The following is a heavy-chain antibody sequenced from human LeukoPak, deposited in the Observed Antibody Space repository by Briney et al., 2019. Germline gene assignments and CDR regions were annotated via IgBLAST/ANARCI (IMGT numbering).Heavy chain of an antibody. CDR1: GGSISSGGYY. Sequence: SETLSLTCTVSGGSISSGGYYWSWIRQLPGKGLECIGFTYYSGSTFYNSSLKSRVTISIDTSKNQFSLKLSSVTAADTAVYYCASLYYFDSSGYYYGKADIWGQGTMVTVSS. J-gene: IGHJ3*02. D-gene: IGHD3-22*01. CDR2: TYYSGST. CDR3: ASLYYFDSSGYYYGKADI. V-gene: IGHV4-31*03.